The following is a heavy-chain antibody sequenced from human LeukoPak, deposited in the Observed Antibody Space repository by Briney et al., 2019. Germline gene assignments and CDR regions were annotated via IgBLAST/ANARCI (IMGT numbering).Heavy chain of an antibody. J-gene: IGHJ4*02. Sequence: ASVKVSCKASGYTFTTYYMHWGRPAPGQGLQRMGIINPSGGSTSYAQKFQGRVTMTRDTSTSTVYMELSSLRSDDTAIYYCARSVKMPTIVHWGQGTLVTVSS. D-gene: IGHD5-24*01. CDR3: ARSVKMPTIVH. V-gene: IGHV1-46*03. CDR1: GYTFTTYY. CDR2: INPSGGST.